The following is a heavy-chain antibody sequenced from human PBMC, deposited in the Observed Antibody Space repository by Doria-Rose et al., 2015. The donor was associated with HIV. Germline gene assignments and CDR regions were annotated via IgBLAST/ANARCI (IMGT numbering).Heavy chain of an antibody. Sequence: QITLKEPGPVLVKPTETLTLTCTVSGVSLSSPGMGVSWIRQPPGKALEWLANIFSDDERSYKTSPKSRLTISRGTSKSQVVRTMTDMDPVDTATYYCARIKSSRWYHKYYFDFWGQGTLVIVST. D-gene: IGHD6-13*01. CDR3: ARIKSSRWYHKYYFDF. CDR1: GVSLSSPGMG. J-gene: IGHJ4*02. CDR2: IFSDDER. V-gene: IGHV2-26*01.